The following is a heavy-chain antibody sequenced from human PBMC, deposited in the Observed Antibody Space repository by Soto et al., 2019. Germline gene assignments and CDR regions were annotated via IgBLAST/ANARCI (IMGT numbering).Heavy chain of an antibody. D-gene: IGHD2-15*01. CDR1: GYTITTYY. CDR2: INASGGST. J-gene: IGHJ4*02. Sequence: ASVKVSCKASGYTITTYYMHWVRQAPGQGLEWMGIINASGGSTSYAQKFQGRVTMTRDTSTSTVYMELSSLRSEDTAVYYCARVYCSGGSCYGIDYWGQGTLVTVSS. CDR3: ARVYCSGGSCYGIDY. V-gene: IGHV1-46*01.